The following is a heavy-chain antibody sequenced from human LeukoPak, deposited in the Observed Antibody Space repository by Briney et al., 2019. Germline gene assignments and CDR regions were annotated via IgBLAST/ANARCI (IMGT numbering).Heavy chain of an antibody. J-gene: IGHJ5*02. Sequence: RASVKVSCKASGYTFTSYGISWVRQAPGQGLEWMGWISAYNDNTNYAQKLQGRVTMTTDTSTSTAYMELRSLRSDDTAVYYCARDWYCSGGSCYDCLDPWGQGTLVTVSS. CDR2: ISAYNDNT. CDR1: GYTFTSYG. CDR3: ARDWYCSGGSCYDCLDP. V-gene: IGHV1-18*01. D-gene: IGHD2-15*01.